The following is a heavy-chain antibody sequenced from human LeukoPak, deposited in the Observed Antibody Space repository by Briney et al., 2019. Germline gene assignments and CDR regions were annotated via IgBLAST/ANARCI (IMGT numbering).Heavy chain of an antibody. CDR1: GFSFSSYA. Sequence: PGRSLRLSCAASGFSFSSYAMHWVRQAPGQGLEWMGWINPNSGGTNYAQKFQGRVTMTRDTSISTAYMELSRLRSDDTAVYYCARPTLSPYYYDSSGDYDCWGQGTLVTVSS. J-gene: IGHJ4*02. CDR3: ARPTLSPYYYDSSGDYDC. CDR2: INPNSGGT. D-gene: IGHD3-22*01. V-gene: IGHV1-2*02.